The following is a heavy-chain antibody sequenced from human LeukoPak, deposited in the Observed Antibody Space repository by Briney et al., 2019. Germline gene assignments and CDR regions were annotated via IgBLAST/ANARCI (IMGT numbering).Heavy chain of an antibody. J-gene: IGHJ4*02. CDR1: GFSTRTYS. D-gene: IGHD2-2*01. CDR2: IGSTSI. Sequence: GGSLRLSCAASGFSTRTYSMGWVRQAPGTGLEWVSYIGSTSIYADSVKGRFTISRDNAKNTLYLQMNSLRAEDTAVYYCARDAPPAGAGDFDYWGQGTPVTVSS. V-gene: IGHV3-48*01. CDR3: ARDAPPAGAGDFDY.